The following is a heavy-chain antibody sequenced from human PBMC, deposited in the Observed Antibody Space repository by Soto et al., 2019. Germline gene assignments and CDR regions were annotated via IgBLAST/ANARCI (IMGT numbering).Heavy chain of an antibody. CDR1: GFTFSTYT. Sequence: KPVGSLRLSCASSGFTFSTYTMNWVRQAPGKGLEWVSSINGRGNYIYYAESVKGRFTISRDNAKNSLYLQMDRLRAEDTALYYCVREDGKVGTNSAFDYWGLGALVTSPQ. CDR2: INGRGNYI. D-gene: IGHD1-26*01. CDR3: VREDGKVGTNSAFDY. V-gene: IGHV3-21*01. J-gene: IGHJ4*02.